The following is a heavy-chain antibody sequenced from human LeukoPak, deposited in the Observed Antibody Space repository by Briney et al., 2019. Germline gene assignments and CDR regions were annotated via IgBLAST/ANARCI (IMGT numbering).Heavy chain of an antibody. V-gene: IGHV6-1*01. Sequence: SQTLSLTCAISGGSVSSNSAARNWIRQSPSRGLEWLGRTFYRSKWYNDYAVSVKGRITINPDTSKNQFSLQLNSVTPEDTAVYYCARVPGDLLYGMDVWGQGTTVTVSS. CDR1: GGSVSSNSAA. CDR2: TFYRSKWYN. D-gene: IGHD7-27*01. CDR3: ARVPGDLLYGMDV. J-gene: IGHJ6*02.